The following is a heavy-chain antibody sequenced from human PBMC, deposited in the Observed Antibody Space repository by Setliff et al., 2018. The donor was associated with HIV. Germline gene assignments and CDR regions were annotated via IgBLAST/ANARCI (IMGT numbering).Heavy chain of an antibody. Sequence: KASETLSLTCAVYGGSFSTSYWTWIRQPPGKGLEWIGEITHTGSTNYNPSLKSRVTILVDTSKNQFSLKLNSLTAADTAVYYCARDRGDPSQFDSWGQGTLVTVSS. CDR1: GGSFSTSY. D-gene: IGHD2-21*02. CDR2: ITHTGST. J-gene: IGHJ4*02. CDR3: ARDRGDPSQFDS. V-gene: IGHV4-34*01.